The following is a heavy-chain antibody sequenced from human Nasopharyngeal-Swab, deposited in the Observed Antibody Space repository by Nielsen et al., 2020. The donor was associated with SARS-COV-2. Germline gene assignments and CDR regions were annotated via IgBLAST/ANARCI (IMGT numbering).Heavy chain of an antibody. J-gene: IGHJ6*03. CDR2: INDSGRT. V-gene: IGHV4-39*07. Sequence: WIRQPPGKGLEWIGSINDSGRTYYNPSLKSRVTISVDTSKNQFSLNLSSVTAADTAVYYCARVVMVRGVSYYYYMDVWGKGTTVTVSS. CDR3: ARVVMVRGVSYYYYMDV. D-gene: IGHD3-10*01.